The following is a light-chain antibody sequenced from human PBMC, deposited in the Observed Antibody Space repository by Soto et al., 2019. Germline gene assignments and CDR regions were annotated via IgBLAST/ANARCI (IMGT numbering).Light chain of an antibody. CDR2: DVS. V-gene: IGLV2-14*01. CDR1: SSDVGAYNY. J-gene: IGLJ1*01. Sequence: QSVLTQPASVSGSPGQSIAISCTGTSSDVGAYNYVSWYLQYPGKAPKLVIFDVSFRPSGVSNRFSGSKSANTAALTISGLQAEDEADYYCKSFTTSDTYVFGTGTKLTVL. CDR3: KSFTTSDTYV.